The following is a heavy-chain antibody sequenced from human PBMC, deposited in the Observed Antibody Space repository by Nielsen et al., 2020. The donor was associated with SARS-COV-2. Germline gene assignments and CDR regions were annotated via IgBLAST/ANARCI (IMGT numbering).Heavy chain of an antibody. CDR2: IIPIFGTA. CDR1: GGTFSSYA. CDR3: ARDVNLTGYYSY. D-gene: IGHD3-9*01. J-gene: IGHJ4*02. Sequence: SVKVSCKASGGTFSSYAISWVRQAPGQGLEWMGGIIPIFGTANYAQKFQGRVTITADESTSTAYMELSSLRSDDTAVYYCARDVNLTGYYSYWGQGTLVTVSS. V-gene: IGHV1-69*13.